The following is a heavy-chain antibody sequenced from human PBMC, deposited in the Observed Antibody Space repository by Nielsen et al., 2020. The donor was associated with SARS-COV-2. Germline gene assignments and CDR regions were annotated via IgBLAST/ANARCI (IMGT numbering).Heavy chain of an antibody. Sequence: SETLSLTCTVSGGSISSYYWSWIRQPPGKGLEWIGYIYYSGNTNYNPSLKSRVTISVDTSKNQFSLKLSSVTAADTAVYYCARGGYSSSSRYFDYWGQGTLVTVSS. D-gene: IGHD6-6*01. V-gene: IGHV4-59*13. J-gene: IGHJ4*02. CDR3: ARGGYSSSSRYFDY. CDR2: IYYSGNT. CDR1: GGSISSYY.